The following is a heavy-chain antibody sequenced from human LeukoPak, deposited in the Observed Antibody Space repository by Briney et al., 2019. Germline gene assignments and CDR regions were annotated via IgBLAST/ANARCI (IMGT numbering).Heavy chain of an antibody. J-gene: IGHJ5*02. CDR3: ARDRKVAAAGTRIFDP. CDR2: INTNTGNP. V-gene: IGHV7-4-1*02. Sequence: ASVKVSCKASGYTFTRYAMNWVRQAPGQGLEWMGWINTNTGNPTYAQGFTGRFVFSLYTSVSTAYLQISSLKAEDTAVYYCARDRKVAAAGTRIFDPWGQGTLVTVSS. CDR1: GYTFTRYA. D-gene: IGHD6-13*01.